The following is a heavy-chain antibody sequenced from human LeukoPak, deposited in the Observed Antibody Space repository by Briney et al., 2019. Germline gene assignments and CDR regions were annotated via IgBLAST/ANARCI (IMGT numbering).Heavy chain of an antibody. CDR1: GFTFSNFW. D-gene: IGHD3/OR15-3a*01. CDR2: IKQDGREK. J-gene: IGHJ4*02. CDR3: TGGTGWDLNY. V-gene: IGHV3-7*03. Sequence: PGGSLRLSCLASGFTFSNFWMHWVRQAPGKGVERVANIKQDGREKNYLDSVKGRFTISRDNAKNSLYLQMSSLRADDTAVYYCTGGTGWDLNYWGQGTLVTVSS.